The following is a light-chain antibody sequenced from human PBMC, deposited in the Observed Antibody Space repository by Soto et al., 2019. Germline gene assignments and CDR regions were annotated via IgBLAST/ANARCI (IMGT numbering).Light chain of an antibody. CDR1: QGIRNY. Sequence: DIQMTQSPSSLSASVGDRVTITCQASQGIRNYLNWYQQKPGKAPKLLIYDASKLETGVSSRFSGSGSGTDFTFTVSSLQPEDIATYYCQQYDSPPLTFGGGTKVEIK. CDR3: QQYDSPPLT. CDR2: DAS. V-gene: IGKV1-33*01. J-gene: IGKJ4*01.